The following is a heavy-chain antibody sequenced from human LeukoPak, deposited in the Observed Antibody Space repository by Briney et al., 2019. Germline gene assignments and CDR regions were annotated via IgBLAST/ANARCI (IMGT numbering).Heavy chain of an antibody. CDR2: MNPNSGNT. Sequence: GASVKVSCKASGYTFTSYDINWVRQATGQGLEWMGWMNPNSGNTGYAQKFQGRVTMTRNTSISTAYMELSSLRSEDMAVYYCARGIAAAGIYYFDYWGQGTLVTVSS. CDR3: ARGIAAAGIYYFDY. CDR1: GYTFTSYD. J-gene: IGHJ4*02. V-gene: IGHV1-8*01. D-gene: IGHD6-13*01.